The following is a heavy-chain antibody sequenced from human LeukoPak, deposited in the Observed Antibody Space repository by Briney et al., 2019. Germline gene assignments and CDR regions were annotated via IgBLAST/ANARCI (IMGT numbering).Heavy chain of an antibody. CDR2: IYYSGST. CDR3: ARVFPGYYGSGSYYNVWWFDP. CDR1: GGSISSSSYY. V-gene: IGHV4-39*07. J-gene: IGHJ5*02. D-gene: IGHD3-10*01. Sequence: PSETLSLTCTVSGGSISSSSYYWGWIRQPPGKGLEWIGSIYYSGSTYYNPSLKSRVTISVDTSKNQFSLKLSSVTAADTAVYYCARVFPGYYGSGSYYNVWWFDPWGQGTLVTVSS.